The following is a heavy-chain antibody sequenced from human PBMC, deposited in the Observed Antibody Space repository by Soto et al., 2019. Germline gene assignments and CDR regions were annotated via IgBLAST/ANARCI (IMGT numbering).Heavy chain of an antibody. CDR3: ARLLALGTSSGWYAFDI. CDR2: IYPGDSDT. J-gene: IGHJ3*02. Sequence: PGESLKISCKGSGYSFTSYWIGWVRQIPGKGLEWMGIIYPGDSDTRYSPSFQGQVTISADKSISTAYLQWSSLKASDTAMYYRARLLALGTSSGWYAFDIWGQGTMVTVSS. CDR1: GYSFTSYW. D-gene: IGHD6-19*01. V-gene: IGHV5-51*01.